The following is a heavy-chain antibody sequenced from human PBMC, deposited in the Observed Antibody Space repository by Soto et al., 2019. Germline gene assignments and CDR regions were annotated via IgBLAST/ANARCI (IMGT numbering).Heavy chain of an antibody. CDR1: GFTFSSYS. CDR2: ISSSSSYI. D-gene: IGHD6-6*01. V-gene: IGHV3-21*01. Sequence: EVQLVESGGGLVKPGGSLRLSCAASGFTFSSYSMNWVRQAPGKGLEWVSSISSSSSYIYYADSVKGRFTISRDNAKTSLYLQMHSLRAEDTALYYCASDLSSSSARDFVYWGQGTLVTVSS. CDR3: ASDLSSSSARDFVY. J-gene: IGHJ4*02.